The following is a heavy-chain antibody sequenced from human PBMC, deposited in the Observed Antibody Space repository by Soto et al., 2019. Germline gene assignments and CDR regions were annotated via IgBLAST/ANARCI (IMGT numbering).Heavy chain of an antibody. CDR3: ARDLEVRGVIQEGDYYYGMDV. V-gene: IGHV1-69*01. Sequence: QVQLVQSGAEVKKPGSSVKVSCKASGGTFSSYAISWVRQAPGQGLEWMGGIIPIFGTANYAQKFQGRVTITADESTSTAYMELSSRRSEDTAVYYCARDLEVRGVIQEGDYYYGMDVWGQGTTVTVSS. CDR2: IIPIFGTA. CDR1: GGTFSSYA. D-gene: IGHD3-10*01. J-gene: IGHJ6*02.